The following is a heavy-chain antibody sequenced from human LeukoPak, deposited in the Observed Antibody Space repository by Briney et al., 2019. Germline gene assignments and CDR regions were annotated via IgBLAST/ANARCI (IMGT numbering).Heavy chain of an antibody. Sequence: SGGSLRLSCAASGFTFSSYWLHWVRQAPGKGLVWVSRINGDGTSTSYADSVKGRFTISRDNAKNTLYLQMNSLRAEDTAMYYCARVAYHYDSSAYLSYWGQGTLVTVSS. CDR1: GFTFSSYW. CDR2: INGDGTST. J-gene: IGHJ4*02. D-gene: IGHD3-22*01. V-gene: IGHV3-74*01. CDR3: ARVAYHYDSSAYLSY.